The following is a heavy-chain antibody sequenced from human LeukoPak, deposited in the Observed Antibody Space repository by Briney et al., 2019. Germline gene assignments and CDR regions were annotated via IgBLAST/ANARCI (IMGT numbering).Heavy chain of an antibody. V-gene: IGHV3-23*01. CDR3: ASYCSSTSCYDAFDI. CDR1: GFTFSSYA. Sequence: GGSLRLSCAASGFTFSSYAMSWVRQAPGEGLEWVSAISGSGGSTYYADSVKGRFTISRDNSKNTLYLQMNSLRAEDTAVYYCASYCSSTSCYDAFDIWGQGTMVTVSS. J-gene: IGHJ3*02. D-gene: IGHD2-2*01. CDR2: ISGSGGST.